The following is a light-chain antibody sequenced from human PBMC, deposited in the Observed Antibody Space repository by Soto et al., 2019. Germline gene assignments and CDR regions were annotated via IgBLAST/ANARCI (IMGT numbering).Light chain of an antibody. V-gene: IGKV1-39*01. CDR2: AAS. J-gene: IGKJ2*01. Sequence: DIQMTQSPSSLSASVGDRFAITCRASQTITTYLNWYRQKPGKAPELLIYAASSLRSGVPSRFRGSGSGTDFTLTISSLQPEDFATYFCQQTNSPYTFGQGTKVDIK. CDR1: QTITTY. CDR3: QQTNSPYT.